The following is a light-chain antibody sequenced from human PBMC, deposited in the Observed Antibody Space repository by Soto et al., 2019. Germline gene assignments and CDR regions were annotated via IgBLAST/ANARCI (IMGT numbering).Light chain of an antibody. CDR3: QTWDTGIRV. J-gene: IGLJ2*01. CDR2: VNNDGSH. Sequence: QPVLTQSPSASASLGASVKLTCTLSSGHSSYAIAWHQQQSEKGPRYLMKVNNDGSHNKGDGIPDRFSGSSSGAERYLTISSLQSEDEADYYCQTWDTGIRVFGGGTKLTVL. V-gene: IGLV4-69*01. CDR1: SGHSSYA.